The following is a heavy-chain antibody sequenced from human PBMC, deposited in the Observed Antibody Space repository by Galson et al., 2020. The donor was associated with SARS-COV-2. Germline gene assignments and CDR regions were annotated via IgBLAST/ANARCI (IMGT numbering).Heavy chain of an antibody. J-gene: IGHJ4*02. V-gene: IGHV4-30-4*07. CDR2: IYYSGST. CDR1: GGSISSGGYS. D-gene: IGHD5-12*01. Sequence: SETLSLTCAVSGGSISSGGYSWSWIRQPPGKGLEWIGYIYYSGSTYYNPSLKSRVTISVDTSKNQFSLKLSSVTAADTAVYYCARGKRYSGYDLWNYYVDYWGQGTLVTVSS. CDR3: ARGKRYSGYDLWNYYVDY.